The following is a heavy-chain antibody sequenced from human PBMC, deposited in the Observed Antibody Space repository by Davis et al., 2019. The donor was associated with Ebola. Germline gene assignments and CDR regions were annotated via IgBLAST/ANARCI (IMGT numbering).Heavy chain of an antibody. J-gene: IGHJ4*02. CDR1: GFTFSTYS. V-gene: IGHV3-15*01. Sequence: GESLKISCAASGFTFSTYSMNWVRQAPGKGLEWVGRIKSKTDGGTTDYAAPVKGRFTISRDDSKNTLYLQMNSLKTEDTAAYYCTTDWWEVGATSDYWGQGTLVTVSS. CDR2: IKSKTDGGTT. CDR3: TTDWWEVGATSDY. D-gene: IGHD1-26*01.